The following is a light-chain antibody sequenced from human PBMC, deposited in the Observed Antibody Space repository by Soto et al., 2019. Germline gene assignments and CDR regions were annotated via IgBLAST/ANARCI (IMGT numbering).Light chain of an antibody. Sequence: EMVLTQSPGTLSLSPGERATLSCRTSQSVSSSYLAWYQQKPGQAPRLLIYGASNRATGIPDRFSGSGAGTVFTLSISRLEPEDYAVYYCQQYGSSPTFGGGTKVEIK. CDR3: QQYGSSPT. CDR1: QSVSSSY. CDR2: GAS. J-gene: IGKJ4*01. V-gene: IGKV3-20*01.